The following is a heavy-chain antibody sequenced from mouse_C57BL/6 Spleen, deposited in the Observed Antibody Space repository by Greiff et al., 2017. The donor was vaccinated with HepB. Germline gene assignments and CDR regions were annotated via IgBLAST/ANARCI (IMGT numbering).Heavy chain of an antibody. CDR1: GFNIKDYY. D-gene: IGHD2-4*01. Sequence: EVQLQQSGAELVRPGASVKLSCTASGFNIKDYYMHWVKQRPEQGLEWIGRIDPEDGATEYAPKFQGKATMTADTSSNTAYLQLSSLTSEDTAVYYCTSYDYDVAWFAYWGQGTLVTVSA. J-gene: IGHJ3*01. CDR3: TSYDYDVAWFAY. CDR2: IDPEDGAT. V-gene: IGHV14-1*01.